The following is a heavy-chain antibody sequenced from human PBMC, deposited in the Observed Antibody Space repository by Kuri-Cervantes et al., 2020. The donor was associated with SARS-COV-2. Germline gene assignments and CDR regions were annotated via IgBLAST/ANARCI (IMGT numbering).Heavy chain of an antibody. J-gene: IGHJ5*02. D-gene: IGHD1-26*01. CDR3: ARRYSGSYGSYWFDP. CDR2: IIPIFATS. Sequence: SVKVSCKASGGTFSRYALNWVRQAPGQGLEWMGGIIPIFATSNYAQKFQGRVTITADESTSTAYMELRSLRSDDTAVYYCARRYSGSYGSYWFDPWGQGTLVTVSS. CDR1: GGTFSRYA. V-gene: IGHV1-69*13.